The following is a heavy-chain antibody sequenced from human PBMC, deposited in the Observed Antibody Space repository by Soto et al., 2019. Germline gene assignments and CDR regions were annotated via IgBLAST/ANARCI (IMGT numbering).Heavy chain of an antibody. CDR2: IWYEGSHK. Sequence: QVQLVESGGGVVQPGRSLRLSCATSGFTFSHYGLHWVRQAPGKGLEWVAVIWYEGSHKDYAGSEKGRFTISRDNSKNTLYLHVISLRAGDTDVYYWAGGSDAMADLWSFHHLTQGTPVPVSS. D-gene: IGHD5-18*01. J-gene: IGHJ1*01. CDR3: AGGSDAMADLWSFHH. CDR1: GFTFSHYG. V-gene: IGHV3-33*01.